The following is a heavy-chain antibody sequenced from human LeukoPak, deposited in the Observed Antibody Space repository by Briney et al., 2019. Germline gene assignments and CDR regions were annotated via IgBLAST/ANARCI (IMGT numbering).Heavy chain of an antibody. CDR2: INPNSGGT. Sequence: ASVKVSCKASGYTFTGYYMHWVRQAPGQGLEWMGWINPNSGGTNYAQKFQGRVTMTRDTSISTAYMELSSLRSEDTAVYYCASSPVVPAAFKFGGKWYYYMDVWGKGTTVTVSS. V-gene: IGHV1-2*02. J-gene: IGHJ6*03. CDR1: GYTFTGYY. CDR3: ASSPVVPAAFKFGGKWYYYMDV. D-gene: IGHD2-2*01.